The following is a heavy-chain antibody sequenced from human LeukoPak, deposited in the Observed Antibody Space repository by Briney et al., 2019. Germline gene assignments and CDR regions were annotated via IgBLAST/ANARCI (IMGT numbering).Heavy chain of an antibody. J-gene: IGHJ4*02. V-gene: IGHV4-39*01. CDR3: ARQGGAIQLWLRPCYFDY. Sequence: PSETLSLTCTVSGGSISSSSYYWGWLRQPPGKGLEWIGSIYYSGSTYYNPSLKSRVTISVDTTKNQFSLKLSSVTAADTAVYYCARQGGAIQLWLRPCYFDYWGQGTLVTVSS. D-gene: IGHD5-18*01. CDR1: GGSISSSSYY. CDR2: IYYSGST.